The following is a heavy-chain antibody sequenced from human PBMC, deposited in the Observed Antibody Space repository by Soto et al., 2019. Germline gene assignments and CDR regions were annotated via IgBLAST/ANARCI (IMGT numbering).Heavy chain of an antibody. J-gene: IGHJ3*02. D-gene: IGHD2-8*01. Sequence: EMQLLESGGDLVQPGGSLRLSCVASGFPFSSYAISWLRQPPGKGLAWVSGISGSGGRTYYADSVKGRFTISRANSNNSLSLQMHFLRVEDAAVYCGAIGVYYSLFDIWGPWTMVTVSA. V-gene: IGHV3-23*01. CDR3: AIGVYYSLFDI. CDR2: ISGSGGRT. CDR1: GFPFSSYA.